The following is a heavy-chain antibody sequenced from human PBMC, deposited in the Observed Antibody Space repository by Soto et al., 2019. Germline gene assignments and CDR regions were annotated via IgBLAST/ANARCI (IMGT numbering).Heavy chain of an antibody. D-gene: IGHD6-6*01. V-gene: IGHV4-31*03. Sequence: SETLSLTCTVSGGSISSGGYYWSWIRQHPGKGLEWIGYIYYSGSTYYNPSLKSRVTISVDTSKNQFSLKLSSVTAADTAVYYCARDFSYSSSSGRDMGRYFDYWGQGTLVTVSS. CDR2: IYYSGST. CDR3: ARDFSYSSSSGRDMGRYFDY. CDR1: GGSISSGGYY. J-gene: IGHJ4*02.